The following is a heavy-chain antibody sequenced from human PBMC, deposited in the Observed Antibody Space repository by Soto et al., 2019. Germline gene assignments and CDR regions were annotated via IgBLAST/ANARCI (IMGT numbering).Heavy chain of an antibody. CDR2: IIPIFGVT. J-gene: IGHJ4*02. CDR3: VRDWESTTQTWGFGDS. Sequence: QVQLVQSGAEVKKPGSSVKVSCKASGGTFSSYTITWVRQAPGQGLEWLGRIIPIFGVTNYAQKFQDRVTITADRSTPTAYMALSRLRSEDTAVYYCVRDWESTTQTWGFGDSWGQGTLVTVSS. D-gene: IGHD1-1*01. V-gene: IGHV1-69*08. CDR1: GGTFSSYT.